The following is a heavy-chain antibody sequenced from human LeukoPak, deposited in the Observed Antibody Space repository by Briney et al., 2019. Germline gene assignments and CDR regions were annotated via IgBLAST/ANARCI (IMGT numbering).Heavy chain of an antibody. CDR2: ISTVGNSA. D-gene: IGHD5-12*01. CDR1: AFNFGKYW. Sequence: SLSLSCAPSAFNFGKYWMDCVRHAPEDGIVWDSFISTVGNSAAYADSLKGRVTISRDKSKNTVYLQINSLRAEDTAVYFCARDGSSGYVDQPSYCMDVWGKGTTVTISS. V-gene: IGHV3-74*01. J-gene: IGHJ6*03. CDR3: ARDGSSGYVDQPSYCMDV.